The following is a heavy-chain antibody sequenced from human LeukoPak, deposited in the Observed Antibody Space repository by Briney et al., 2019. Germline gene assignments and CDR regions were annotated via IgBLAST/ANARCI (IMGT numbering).Heavy chain of an antibody. CDR3: VRTYDILSGYYGTGWLDP. CDR1: GYSFTSYW. D-gene: IGHD3-9*01. Sequence: LGESLKISCKGSGYSFTSYWIGWVRQTPGKGLEYMGVIYPGDSYTTYSPSFQGQVTISADKSISTAYLQWSSLKASDTAIYYCVRTYDILSGYYGTGWLDPWGQGTLVTVSS. V-gene: IGHV5-51*01. CDR2: IYPGDSYT. J-gene: IGHJ5*02.